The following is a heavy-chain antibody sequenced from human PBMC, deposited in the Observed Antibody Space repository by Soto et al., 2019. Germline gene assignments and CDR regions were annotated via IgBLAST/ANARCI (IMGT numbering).Heavy chain of an antibody. J-gene: IGHJ5*02. Sequence: GASVKVSCKASGYTFTSYAMHWVRQAPGQRLEWMGWINAGNGNTKYSQKFQGRVTITRDTSASTAYMELSSLRSEDTAVYYCARDCIVVVTDPSPWFDPWGQGTLVTVSS. CDR3: ARDCIVVVTDPSPWFDP. CDR1: GYTFTSYA. CDR2: INAGNGNT. D-gene: IGHD2-21*02. V-gene: IGHV1-3*01.